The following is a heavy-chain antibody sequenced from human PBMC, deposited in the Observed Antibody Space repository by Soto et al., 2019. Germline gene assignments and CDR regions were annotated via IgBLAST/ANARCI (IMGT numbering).Heavy chain of an antibody. CDR1: GGSLSSSDYN. J-gene: IGHJ5*02. CDR2: MFHSGRT. V-gene: IGHV4-39*01. D-gene: IGHD3-9*01. CDR3: ARTIFPPSNWFDP. Sequence: QLQLQESGPGLMKPSETLSLTCTVSGGSLSSSDYNWGWIRQPPGKGLEWIASMFHSGRTYYNPSLKSRVTISINTSNTQFSLKLNSVTAADTAVYYCARTIFPPSNWFDPWGQGTLVTVSS.